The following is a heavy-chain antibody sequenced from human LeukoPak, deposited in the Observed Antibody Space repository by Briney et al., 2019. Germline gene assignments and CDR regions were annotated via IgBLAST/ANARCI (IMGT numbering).Heavy chain of an antibody. CDR2: IYYSGST. V-gene: IGHV4-59*01. Sequence: PSETLSLTCTVSGGSISSYYWSWIRQPPGKGLEWIGYIYYSGSTNYNPSLKSRVTISVDTSKNQFSLKLSSVTAADTAVYYCARADYDSSGSTRKQIDYWGQGTLVTVSS. CDR1: GGSISSYY. CDR3: ARADYDSSGSTRKQIDY. J-gene: IGHJ4*02. D-gene: IGHD3-22*01.